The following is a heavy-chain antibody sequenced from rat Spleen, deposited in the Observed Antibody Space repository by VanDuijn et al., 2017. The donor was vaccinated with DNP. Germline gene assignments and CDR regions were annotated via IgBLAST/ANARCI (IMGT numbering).Heavy chain of an antibody. CDR3: ATSPGPNWFAY. Sequence: EVQLVESGGGLVQPGRSMKLSCAASGFTFSDYDMAWVRQAPKKGLEWVATIIYDGTRTHYRDSVKGRFTISRDNAKSTLYLQMDSLRSEDTATYYCATSPGPNWFAYWGQGTLVTVSS. CDR1: GFTFSDYD. J-gene: IGHJ3*01. V-gene: IGHV5S10*01. CDR2: IIYDGTRT. D-gene: IGHD1-4*01.